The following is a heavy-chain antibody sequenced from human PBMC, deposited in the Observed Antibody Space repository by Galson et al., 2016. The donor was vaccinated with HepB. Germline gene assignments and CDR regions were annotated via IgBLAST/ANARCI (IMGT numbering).Heavy chain of an antibody. CDR3: ARGLNPMGRGPNWFDP. Sequence: SETLSLTCTFYGGSFTNYYWNWIRQPPGKGLEWIGEINQRGSTTYSPSPKSRVTISVDTSKNQFSLKLSSVTAADTAVYYCARGLNPMGRGPNWFDPWGQGTLVTVSS. CDR1: GGSFTNYY. V-gene: IGHV4-34*01. J-gene: IGHJ5*02. CDR2: INQRGST. D-gene: IGHD3-10*01.